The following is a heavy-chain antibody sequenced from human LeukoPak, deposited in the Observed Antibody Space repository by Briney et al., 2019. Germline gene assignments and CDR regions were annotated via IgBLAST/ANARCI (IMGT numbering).Heavy chain of an antibody. CDR3: AKDRHCSGGSCYWGDY. CDR2: IPFDGSKT. J-gene: IGHJ4*02. D-gene: IGHD2-15*01. V-gene: IGHV3-30*02. CDR1: GFTLSSYG. Sequence: PGGSLRLSCAASGFTLSSYGMHWVRQAPGKGLEWVAFIPFDGSKTYYVDSVKGRFTISRDNSKNTLYPQMNSLRAEDTAVYYCAKDRHCSGGSCYWGDYWGQGTLVTVSS.